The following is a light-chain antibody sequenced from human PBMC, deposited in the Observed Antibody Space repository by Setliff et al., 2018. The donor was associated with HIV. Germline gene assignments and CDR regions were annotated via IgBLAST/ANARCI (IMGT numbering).Light chain of an antibody. Sequence: QSVLAQPASVSGSPGQSITISCTGTSSDIGRYNLVSWYQQHPGKAPKLMIYEGSKRPSGVSNRFSASKSGNTASLTISGLQSEDEGDYYCCSYVSSSTFPVLFGGGTKVTVL. CDR2: EGS. CDR1: SSDIGRYNL. CDR3: CSYVSSSTFPVL. J-gene: IGLJ2*01. V-gene: IGLV2-23*03.